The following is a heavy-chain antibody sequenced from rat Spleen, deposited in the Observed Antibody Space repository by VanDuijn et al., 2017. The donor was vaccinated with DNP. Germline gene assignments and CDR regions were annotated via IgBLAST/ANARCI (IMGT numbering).Heavy chain of an antibody. Sequence: EVQVLESGGGLVQPGNSLKLSCATSGFTFSTAWMYWYRQFPEKRLEWVARIKAKSNNYATDYTESVKGRFTISRDDSKSSIYLQMNNLKEEDTAIYYCAHYGDNYYAMDAWGQGTSVTVSS. CDR1: GFTFSTAW. J-gene: IGHJ4*01. CDR2: IKAKSNNYAT. CDR3: AHYGDNYYAMDA. V-gene: IGHV6-6*01. D-gene: IGHD1-11*01.